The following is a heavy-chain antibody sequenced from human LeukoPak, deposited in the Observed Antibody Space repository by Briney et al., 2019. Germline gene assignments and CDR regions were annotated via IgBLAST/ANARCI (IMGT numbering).Heavy chain of an antibody. CDR3: NTDEYRSGWYFDY. V-gene: IGHV3-15*01. J-gene: IGHJ4*02. D-gene: IGHD6-19*01. Sequence: GGSLRLSCAASGFTFSNAWMSWVRQAPGKGLEWVGRIKSKTDGGTTDYAAPVKGRFTISRDASKNTLYLQMNSLKTEDTAVYYCNTDEYRSGWYFDYWGQGTLVTVSS. CDR2: IKSKTDGGTT. CDR1: GFTFSNAW.